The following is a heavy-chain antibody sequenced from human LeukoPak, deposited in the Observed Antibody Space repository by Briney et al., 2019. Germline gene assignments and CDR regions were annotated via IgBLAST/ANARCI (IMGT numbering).Heavy chain of an antibody. J-gene: IGHJ4*02. CDR2: ISGSGGRT. V-gene: IGHV3-23*01. D-gene: IGHD3-10*01. CDR3: AKDRARITKVRGVITDY. CDR1: GFTFSIYA. Sequence: GGSLRLSCAASGFTFSIYAMNWVRQAPGKGLEWVSGISGSGGRTYYADSVKGRFTISRDNSNNTLYLQMNSLRAEDTAVYYCAKDRARITKVRGVITDYWGQGTLVTVS.